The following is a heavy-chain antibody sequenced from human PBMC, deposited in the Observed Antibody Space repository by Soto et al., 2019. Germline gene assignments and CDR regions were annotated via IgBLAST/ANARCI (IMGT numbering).Heavy chain of an antibody. CDR1: GFSLSTSGVG. J-gene: IGHJ5*02. D-gene: IGHD6-13*01. V-gene: IGHV2-5*02. CDR2: IYWDDDK. Sequence: QFMLMESGPTLVKPTQTLTLTCTFSGFSLSTSGVGVGWIRQPPGKALEWLALIYWDDDKRYSPSLKSRLTITKDTSINQVVLTMTNMDPVDTATYFCAHSRGSNTWSPRPCDPWGQGTLVTVSS. CDR3: AHSRGSNTWSPRPCDP.